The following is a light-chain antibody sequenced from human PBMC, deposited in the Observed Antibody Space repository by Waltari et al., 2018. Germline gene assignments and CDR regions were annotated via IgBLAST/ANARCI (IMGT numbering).Light chain of an antibody. J-gene: IGLJ2*01. CDR3: QSYDNRLSAMI. CDR1: DSNIGAGYG. V-gene: IGLV1-40*01. CDR2: IND. Sequence: QSFLAQPPSVSGAPGQRVTISCTGSDSNIGAGYGVHWYQHFPGTAPKLLIYINDNRPSGVPARFSGSAAGTSATLDITALQSEDEADYYCQSYDNRLSAMIFGGGTKVTVL.